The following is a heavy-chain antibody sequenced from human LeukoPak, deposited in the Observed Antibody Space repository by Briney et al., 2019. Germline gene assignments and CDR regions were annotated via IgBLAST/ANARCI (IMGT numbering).Heavy chain of an antibody. J-gene: IGHJ6*03. CDR2: ISAYNGNT. Sequence: GASVKVSCKASGYTFTSYGISWVRQAPGQGLEWMGWISAYNGNTSYAQKLQGRVTMTTDTSTSTAYMELRSLRSDDTAVYYCARDFPGIVVVPAAISLYYYYYMDVWGKGTTVTVSS. V-gene: IGHV1-18*01. CDR3: ARDFPGIVVVPAAISLYYYYYMDV. D-gene: IGHD2-2*02. CDR1: GYTFTSYG.